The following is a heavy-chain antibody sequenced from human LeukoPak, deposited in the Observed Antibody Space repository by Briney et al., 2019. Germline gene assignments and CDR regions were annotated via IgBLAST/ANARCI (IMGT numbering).Heavy chain of an antibody. J-gene: IGHJ3*02. Sequence: SETLSLTCAVSGGSISSGGYSWSWIRQPPGKGLEWIGYIYYSGSTNHNPSLKSRVTISVDTSKNQFSLKLSSVTAADTAVYYCARAYYYGSGSYAFDIWGQGTMVTVSS. D-gene: IGHD3-10*01. V-gene: IGHV4-61*08. CDR2: IYYSGST. CDR3: ARAYYYGSGSYAFDI. CDR1: GGSISSGGYS.